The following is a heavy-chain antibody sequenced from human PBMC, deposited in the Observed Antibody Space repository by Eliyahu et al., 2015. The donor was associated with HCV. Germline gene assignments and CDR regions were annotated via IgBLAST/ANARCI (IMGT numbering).Heavy chain of an antibody. CDR3: ARFTTVTQWAGEN. V-gene: IGHV3-74*03. CDR1: GFPFSSSW. J-gene: IGHJ4*02. Sequence: EVQLVESGGGLVQPGGSLRLSCAASGFPFSSSWMHWVRQAPGKGLVWVSRIDLHGGTTYADSVKGRFTISRDNAKNTVYLQMNSLRAEDTAVYFCARFTTVTQWAGENWGQGSLVNVFS. D-gene: IGHD4-17*01. CDR2: IDLHGGT.